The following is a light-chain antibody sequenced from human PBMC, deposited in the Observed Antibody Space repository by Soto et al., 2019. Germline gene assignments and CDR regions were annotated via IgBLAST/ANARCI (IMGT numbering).Light chain of an antibody. CDR2: GAS. CDR1: QSGSSSY. CDR3: QQYGSSPQNT. J-gene: IGKJ2*01. Sequence: EIVLTQSPGTLSLSPGERATLSCRASQSGSSSYLAWYQQKPGQAPRPLIYGASSTATGIPDRFSGSGSGTDFTLTIRRLEPEDFAVYYCQQYGSSPQNTFGQGTKLEIK. V-gene: IGKV3-20*01.